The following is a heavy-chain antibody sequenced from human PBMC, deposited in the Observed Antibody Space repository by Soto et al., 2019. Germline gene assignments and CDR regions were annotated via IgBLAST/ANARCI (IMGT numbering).Heavy chain of an antibody. CDR2: INPIGST. J-gene: IGHJ6*02. Sequence: SETLALTCAVYGGSFSGYNWSWIRQPPGALLEWSGEINPIGSTNYNPALKSRVTISVDTSKNQFPLKVSSVTAADTALYYCARGTRSNPGYYHYYYGMDVGGQGTTVTVSS. D-gene: IGHD4-4*01. V-gene: IGHV4-34*01. CDR3: ARGTRSNPGYYHYYYGMDV. CDR1: GGSFSGYN.